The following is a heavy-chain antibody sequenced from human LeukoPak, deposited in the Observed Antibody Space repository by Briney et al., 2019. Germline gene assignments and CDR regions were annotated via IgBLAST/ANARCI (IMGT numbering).Heavy chain of an antibody. J-gene: IGHJ4*02. CDR2: IIPILGIA. Sequence: ASVKVSCTASGGTFSSYAISWVRQAPGQGLEWMGSIIPILGIANYAQKFEGRVTITADKSTSTAYIELSSLRSEDTAVYYCARAVVVAATSSFDYWGQGTLVTVSS. CDR1: GGTFSSYA. CDR3: ARAVVVAATSSFDY. V-gene: IGHV1-69*04. D-gene: IGHD2-15*01.